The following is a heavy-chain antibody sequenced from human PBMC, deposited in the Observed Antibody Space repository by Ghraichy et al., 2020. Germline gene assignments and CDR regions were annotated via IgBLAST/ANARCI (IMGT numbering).Heavy chain of an antibody. CDR3: AKDLSMFGWIQLWSY. D-gene: IGHD5-18*01. J-gene: IGHJ4*02. V-gene: IGHV3-23*01. Sequence: GGSLRLSCAASGFTFSSYAMSWVRQAPGKGLEWVSAISGSGGSTYYADSVKGRFTISRDNSKNTLYLQMNSLRAEDTAVYYCAKDLSMFGWIQLWSYWGQGTLVTVSS. CDR2: ISGSGGST. CDR1: GFTFSSYA.